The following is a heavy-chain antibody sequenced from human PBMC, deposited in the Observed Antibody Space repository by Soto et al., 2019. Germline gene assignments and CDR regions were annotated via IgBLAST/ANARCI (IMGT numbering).Heavy chain of an antibody. CDR2: IIPIFGTA. CDR3: ARSVMIFGVVTPYYYGMDV. Sequence: SVKVSCKASGGTFSSYAISWVRQAPGQGLEWMGGIIPIFGTANYAQKFQGRVTITADESTSTAYMELSSLRSEDTAVYYCARSVMIFGVVTPYYYGMDVWGQGTTVTVSS. CDR1: GGTFSSYA. V-gene: IGHV1-69*13. J-gene: IGHJ6*02. D-gene: IGHD3-3*01.